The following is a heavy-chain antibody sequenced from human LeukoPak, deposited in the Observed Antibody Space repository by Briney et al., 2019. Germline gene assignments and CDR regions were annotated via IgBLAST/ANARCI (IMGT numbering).Heavy chain of an antibody. Sequence: SETLSLTCTVSGGSISSGGYYWSWIRQHPGKGLEWIGYIYHSENTNYNPSLKSRVTMSVDTSKNQFSLKLSSVTAADTAVYYCARYYYDSNNYFRYFDYWGQGTLVTVSS. CDR2: IYHSENT. D-gene: IGHD3-22*01. J-gene: IGHJ4*02. CDR3: ARYYYDSNNYFRYFDY. V-gene: IGHV4-31*03. CDR1: GGSISSGGYY.